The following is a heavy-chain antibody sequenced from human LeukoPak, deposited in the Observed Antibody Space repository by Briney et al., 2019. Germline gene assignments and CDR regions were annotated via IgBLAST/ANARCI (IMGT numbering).Heavy chain of an antibody. CDR3: ARGDYYDQKGAPDY. CDR2: IYYSGST. D-gene: IGHD3-22*01. CDR1: GGSISSYY. V-gene: IGHV4-59*01. Sequence: PSETLSLTCTVSGGSISSYYWSWIRQPPGKGLEWIGYIYYSGSTNYNPSLKSRVTISVDTSKNQFSLKLSSVTAADTAVYYCARGDYYDQKGAPDYWGLGTLVTVSS. J-gene: IGHJ4*02.